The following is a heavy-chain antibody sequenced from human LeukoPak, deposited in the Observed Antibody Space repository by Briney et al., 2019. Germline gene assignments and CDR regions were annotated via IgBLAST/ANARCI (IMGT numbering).Heavy chain of an antibody. V-gene: IGHV3-21*01. Sequence: GGSLRLSCAASGFTFSTYSINWVRQAPGKGLEWVSSISSSSSYIYYADSVKGRFTISRDNAKNSLYLQMNSLRAEDTAVYYCATGDFYYAMDVWGQGTTVTVPS. CDR3: ATGDFYYAMDV. CDR2: ISSSSSYI. J-gene: IGHJ6*02. CDR1: GFTFSTYS.